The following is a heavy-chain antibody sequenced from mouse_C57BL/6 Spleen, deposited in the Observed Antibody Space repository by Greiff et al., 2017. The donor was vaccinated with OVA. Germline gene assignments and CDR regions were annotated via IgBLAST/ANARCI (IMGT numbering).Heavy chain of an antibody. V-gene: IGHV1-61*01. D-gene: IGHD2-5*01. CDR1: GYTFTSYW. Sequence: VQLQQPGAELVRPGSSVKLSCKASGYTFTSYWMDWVKQRPGQGLEWIGNIYPSDSETHYNQKFKDKATLTVDKSSSTAYMQLSSLTSEDSAVYYCAREDYSNYYFDDWGQGTTLTVSS. J-gene: IGHJ2*01. CDR3: AREDYSNYYFDD. CDR2: IYPSDSET.